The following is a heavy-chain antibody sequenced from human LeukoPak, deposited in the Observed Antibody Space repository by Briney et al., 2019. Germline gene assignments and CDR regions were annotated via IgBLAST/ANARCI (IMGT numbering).Heavy chain of an antibody. Sequence: GGSLRLSCTASGFTVSRSYMSWVRQAPGKGLEWVSVIYSGGDTYYADSVKGRFTISRDISENTLYLQMDNLRAEDTAFYYCARSPPASPFDYWGQGTLVTVPS. V-gene: IGHV3-53*01. CDR2: IYSGGDT. CDR1: GFTVSRSY. D-gene: IGHD2-2*01. J-gene: IGHJ4*02. CDR3: ARSPPASPFDY.